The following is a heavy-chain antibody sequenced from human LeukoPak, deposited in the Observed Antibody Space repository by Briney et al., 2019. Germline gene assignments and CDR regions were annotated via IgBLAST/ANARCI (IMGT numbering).Heavy chain of an antibody. J-gene: IGHJ6*03. CDR3: ARAVYGSGSYKGAHYYYYYYMDV. CDR1: GYTFTSYT. Sequence: ASVKVSCKASGYTFTSYTMNWVRQAPGQGLEWMGWINPNSGGTNYAQKFQGRVTMTRDTSISTAYVELSRLRSDDTAVYYCARAVYGSGSYKGAHYYYYYYMDVWGKGTTVTISS. V-gene: IGHV1-2*02. CDR2: INPNSGGT. D-gene: IGHD3-10*01.